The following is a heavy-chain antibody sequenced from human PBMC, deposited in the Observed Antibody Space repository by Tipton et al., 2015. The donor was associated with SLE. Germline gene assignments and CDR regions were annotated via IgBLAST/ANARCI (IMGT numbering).Heavy chain of an antibody. D-gene: IGHD3-10*01. CDR3: ASSGPI. Sequence: SLRLSCAASGFTFSDYYMSWIRQAPGKGLEWVSFLSGSSSDTNYADSVKGRFTISRDNANNTLYLQMNSLRVEDTAVYYCASSGPIWGQGTLVTVSS. V-gene: IGHV3-11*06. CDR2: LSGSSSDT. CDR1: GFTFSDYY. J-gene: IGHJ4*02.